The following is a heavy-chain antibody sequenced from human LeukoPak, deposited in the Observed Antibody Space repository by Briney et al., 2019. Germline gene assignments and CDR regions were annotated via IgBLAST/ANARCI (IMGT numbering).Heavy chain of an antibody. V-gene: IGHV4-59*08. J-gene: IGHJ4*02. CDR2: IYYSGST. CDR1: GGSISSYY. Sequence: SETLSLTCTVSGGSISSYYWSWIRQPPGKGLEWIGYIYYSGSTNYNPSLKSRVTISVDTSKNQFSLKLSSVTAADTAVYYCARGEGGYSYGYYFDYWGQGTLVTVSS. D-gene: IGHD5-18*01. CDR3: ARGEGGYSYGYYFDY.